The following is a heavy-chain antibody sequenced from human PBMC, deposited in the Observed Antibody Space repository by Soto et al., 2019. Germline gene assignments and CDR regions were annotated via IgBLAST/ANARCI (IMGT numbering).Heavy chain of an antibody. Sequence: EVQLLESGGGLVQPGGSLRLSCAVSGFSFSTYAMSWVRQAPGKGLAWVSGISAGGRNTYYADSVRGRFTISRDNSKDTLYLQITSLRAEDTAFYYCAKHAEYQLVSWFDPWGQGTLVTVSS. V-gene: IGHV3-23*01. CDR3: AKHAEYQLVSWFDP. CDR1: GFSFSTYA. D-gene: IGHD2-2*01. CDR2: ISAGGRNT. J-gene: IGHJ5*02.